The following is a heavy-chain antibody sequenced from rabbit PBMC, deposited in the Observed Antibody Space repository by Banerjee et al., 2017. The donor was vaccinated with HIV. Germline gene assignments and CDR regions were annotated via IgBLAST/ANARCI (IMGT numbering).Heavy chain of an antibody. CDR1: GFSFSSRYW. CDR2: IWTGSGTI. Sequence: QELLEASGGDLVQREGSLTLTCTASGFSFSSRYWICWVRQAPGKGLEWVACIWTGSGTIYYASWAKGRFTISKTSSTTVTLQLNSLTAADTATYFCARAPRYSGGVVYGYATRLDLWGQGTLVTVS. J-gene: IGHJ3*01. CDR3: ARAPRYSGGVVYGYATRLDL. V-gene: IGHV1S45*01. D-gene: IGHD6-1*01.